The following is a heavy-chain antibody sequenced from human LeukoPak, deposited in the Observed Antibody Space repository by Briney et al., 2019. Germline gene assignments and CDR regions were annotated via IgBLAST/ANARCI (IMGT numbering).Heavy chain of an antibody. CDR1: GYTFTSYG. J-gene: IGHJ4*02. D-gene: IGHD4-17*01. Sequence: GASVTVSCKASGYTFTSYGISWVRQAPGQGLERMGWISAYNGNTNYAQKLQGRVTMTTDTSTSTAYMELRSLRSDDTAVYYCARVLTTVTTAYFDYWGQGTLVTVSS. CDR2: ISAYNGNT. V-gene: IGHV1-18*01. CDR3: ARVLTTVTTAYFDY.